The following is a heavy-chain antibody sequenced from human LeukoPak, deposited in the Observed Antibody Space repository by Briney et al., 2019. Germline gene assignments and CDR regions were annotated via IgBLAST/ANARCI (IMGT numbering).Heavy chain of an antibody. D-gene: IGHD3-10*01. Sequence: PSETLSLTCTVSGGSISSYYWRWIRQPPGKGLEWIGYIYYSGSTNYNPSLKSRVTISVDTSKNQFSLKLSSVTAADTAVYYCARSMVRGVMPLYYFDYWGQGTLVTVSS. V-gene: IGHV4-59*01. CDR3: ARSMVRGVMPLYYFDY. CDR2: IYYSGST. J-gene: IGHJ4*02. CDR1: GGSISSYY.